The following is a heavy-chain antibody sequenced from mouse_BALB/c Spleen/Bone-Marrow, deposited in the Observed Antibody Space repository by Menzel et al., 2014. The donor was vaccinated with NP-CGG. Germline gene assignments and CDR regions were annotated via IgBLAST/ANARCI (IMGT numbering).Heavy chain of an antibody. D-gene: IGHD1-1*01. CDR1: GYSITSGYG. Sequence: EVKVVESGPDLVKPSQSLSLTCTVTGYSITSGYGWHWIRQFPGNKLEWMGYIHYSGNTDYNPSLKSRISITRDTSKNQFFLQLSSVTTEDTATYYCVRETKVVADFDYWGQGTTLTVSS. CDR3: VRETKVVADFDY. V-gene: IGHV3-1*02. J-gene: IGHJ2*01. CDR2: IHYSGNT.